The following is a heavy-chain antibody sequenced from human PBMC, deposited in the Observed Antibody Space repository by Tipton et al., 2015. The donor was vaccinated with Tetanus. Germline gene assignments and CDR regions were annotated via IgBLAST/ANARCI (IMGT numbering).Heavy chain of an antibody. V-gene: IGHV4-30-2*01. Sequence: TLSLTCAVSGASISSIYSWSWIRQPPGKGLEWIGYVFRSGSADYNPSLKSRVNISLDRSENQISLKLSSVTAADAAVYYCVRGRGLGAYSFGFEYWGQGALVTVSS. J-gene: IGHJ4*02. D-gene: IGHD5-12*01. CDR3: VRGRGLGAYSFGFEY. CDR1: GASISSIYS. CDR2: VFRSGSA.